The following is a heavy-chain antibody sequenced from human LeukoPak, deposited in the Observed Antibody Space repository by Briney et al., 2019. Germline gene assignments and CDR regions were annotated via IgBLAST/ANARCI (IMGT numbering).Heavy chain of an antibody. J-gene: IGHJ4*02. CDR3: ARATVTTSDVFDY. CDR2: IYTSVST. V-gene: IGHV4-4*07. CDR1: GCSISSYS. Sequence: SETLSLTCVASGCSISSYSWNFIRHLSCKELHWIGLIYTSVSTNYNPSLTSRFTMSVDPSKNQFSLKLSSVTDADTAVYYCARATVTTSDVFDYWGLGTLVTVFS. D-gene: IGHD4-17*01.